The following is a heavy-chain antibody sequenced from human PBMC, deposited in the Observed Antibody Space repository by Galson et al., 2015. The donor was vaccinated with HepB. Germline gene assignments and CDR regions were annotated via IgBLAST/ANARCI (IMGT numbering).Heavy chain of an antibody. CDR1: GGAFSSYS. J-gene: IGHJ4*02. CDR3: ATGGGRPPRFDD. D-gene: IGHD3-16*01. Sequence: SVKVSCKASGGAFSSYSINWVRQAPGQGLEWMGRVILALGSPYYAQKFQGRVTFSADKTKDTAHLELRSLTSDDTAVYCCATGGGRPPRFDDWGQGTLVTVSS. CDR2: VILALGSP. V-gene: IGHV1-69*08.